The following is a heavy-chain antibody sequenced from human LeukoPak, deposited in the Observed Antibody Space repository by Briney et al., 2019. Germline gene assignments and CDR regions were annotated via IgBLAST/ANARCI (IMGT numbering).Heavy chain of an antibody. CDR3: ARVHTGS. V-gene: IGHV1-2*02. J-gene: IGHJ5*02. D-gene: IGHD5-12*01. Sequence: ASVKVSCKTSGYSFTDYYMHWVRQAPGQGLEWMGWINPNSGGTNYAQKFQGRVTMTRDTSISTAYMELSRLRSDDTAVYYCARVHTGSWGQGTLVTVSS. CDR2: INPNSGGT. CDR1: GYSFTDYY.